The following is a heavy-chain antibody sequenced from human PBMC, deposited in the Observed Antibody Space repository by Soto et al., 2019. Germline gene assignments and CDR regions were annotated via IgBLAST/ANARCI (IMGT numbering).Heavy chain of an antibody. V-gene: IGHV4-59*01. CDR3: ARESYCSSTSCYRVDGGYYYYYMDV. CDR2: IYYSGST. J-gene: IGHJ6*03. CDR1: GGSISSYY. D-gene: IGHD2-2*01. Sequence: SETLSLTCTVSGGSISSYYWSWIRQPPGKGLEWIGYIYYSGSTNYNPSLKSRVTISVDTSKNQFSLKLSSVTAADTAVYYCARESYCSSTSCYRVDGGYYYYYMDVWGKGTTVTVSS.